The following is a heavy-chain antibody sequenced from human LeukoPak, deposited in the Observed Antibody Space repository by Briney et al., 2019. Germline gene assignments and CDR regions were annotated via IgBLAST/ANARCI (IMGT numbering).Heavy chain of an antibody. CDR1: GFTFSDYY. CDR3: ARDMLEGPIVGYGMDV. V-gene: IGHV3-11*01. D-gene: IGHD2-21*01. Sequence: PGRSLRLSCAASGFTFSDYYMSWTRQAPGKGLEWVSYISSSGSTIYYADSVKGRFTISRDNAKNSLYLQMNSLRAEDTAVYYCARDMLEGPIVGYGMDVWGQGTTVTVSS. CDR2: ISSSGSTI. J-gene: IGHJ6*02.